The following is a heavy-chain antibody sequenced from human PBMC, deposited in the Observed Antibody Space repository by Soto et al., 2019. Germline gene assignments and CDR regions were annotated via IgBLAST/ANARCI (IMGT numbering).Heavy chain of an antibody. CDR2: FDPEDGET. V-gene: IGHV1-24*01. J-gene: IGHJ4*02. Sequence: QVQLVQSGAEVKKPGASVKVSCKVSGSTLPELSIHWVRQAPGKGLEWMGGFDPEDGETIYAQKFQGRVTMTEDTSTYTAYMALSSLRSEDPAVYYWATPVDFTGLWLDYWGLGTLVTVSS. CDR1: GSTLPELS. CDR3: ATPVDFTGLWLDY. D-gene: IGHD3-3*01.